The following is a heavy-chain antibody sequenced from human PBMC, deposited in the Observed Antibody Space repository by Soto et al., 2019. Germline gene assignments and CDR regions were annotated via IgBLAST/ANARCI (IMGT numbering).Heavy chain of an antibody. CDR1: GFTFSSSA. V-gene: IGHV3-23*01. D-gene: IGHD6-19*01. CDR2: SSASGGST. J-gene: IGHJ4*02. Sequence: GVSLRLSCTASGFTFSSSAMSWVRQAPGKGLEWVSISSASGGSTYHADSVKGRFSISRDNSKNTLYLQMTRLRTEDTAVYYCAKDGQWLDVNFDYWGQGALVTVSS. CDR3: AKDGQWLDVNFDY.